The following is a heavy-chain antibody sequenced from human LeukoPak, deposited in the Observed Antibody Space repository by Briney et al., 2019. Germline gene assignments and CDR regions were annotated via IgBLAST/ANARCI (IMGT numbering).Heavy chain of an antibody. D-gene: IGHD1-26*01. CDR1: GYTFTSYG. CDR3: ARVRWEPDAFDI. V-gene: IGHV1-18*01. CDR2: ISAYNGNT. Sequence: ASVKVSRKASGYTFTSYGISWVRQAPGQGLEWMGWISAYNGNTNYAQKLQGRVTMTTDTSTSTAYMELRSLRSDDTAVYYCARVRWEPDAFDIWGQGTMVTVSS. J-gene: IGHJ3*02.